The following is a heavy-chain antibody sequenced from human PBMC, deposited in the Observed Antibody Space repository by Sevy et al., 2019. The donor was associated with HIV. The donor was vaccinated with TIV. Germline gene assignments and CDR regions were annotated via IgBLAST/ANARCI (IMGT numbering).Heavy chain of an antibody. D-gene: IGHD3-22*01. Sequence: SETLSLTCTVSGGSISSYYWSWIRQPPGKGLEWIGYIYYSGSTNYNPSLKSRVTLSVDTSKNQFSLKLSSVTVADTAVYYCARDRVDYYDSSGYYLYYYYGMDVWGQGTTVTVSS. CDR3: ARDRVDYYDSSGYYLYYYYGMDV. CDR1: GGSISSYY. J-gene: IGHJ6*02. V-gene: IGHV4-59*01. CDR2: IYYSGST.